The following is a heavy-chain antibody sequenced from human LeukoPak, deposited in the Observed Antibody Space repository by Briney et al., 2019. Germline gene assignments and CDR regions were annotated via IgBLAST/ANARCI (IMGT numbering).Heavy chain of an antibody. CDR3: AKDQNLYSGSDYHWYFDL. D-gene: IGHD1-26*01. Sequence: GGSLRLSCAASGFTFDDYAMHWVRQAPGKGLEWVSGISWNSGSIGYADSVKGRFTISRDNAKNSLYLQMNSQRAEYTALYYCAKDQNLYSGSDYHWYFDLWGRGTLVTVSS. CDR2: ISWNSGSI. CDR1: GFTFDDYA. V-gene: IGHV3-9*01. J-gene: IGHJ2*01.